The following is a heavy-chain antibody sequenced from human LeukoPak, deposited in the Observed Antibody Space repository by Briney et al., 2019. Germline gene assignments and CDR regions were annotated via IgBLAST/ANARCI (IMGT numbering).Heavy chain of an antibody. J-gene: IGHJ4*02. Sequence: GGSLRLSCVASGFTFSSYEMNWVRQAPGKGLEWLSYIGSSDSTTHYADSVKGRFTISRDNAKNSLYLQMNSLRVEDTAVYYCARAYCSGGSCYYRDYFDYWGQGTLVTVSS. CDR3: ARAYCSGGSCYYRDYFDY. V-gene: IGHV3-48*03. D-gene: IGHD2-15*01. CDR1: GFTFSSYE. CDR2: IGSSDSTT.